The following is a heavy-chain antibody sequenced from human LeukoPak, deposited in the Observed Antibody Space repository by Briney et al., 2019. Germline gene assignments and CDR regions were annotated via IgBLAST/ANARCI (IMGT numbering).Heavy chain of an antibody. CDR2: IIPLFGTA. V-gene: IGHV1-69*06. CDR1: GDTFSSFA. Sequence: SVKVSCKASGDTFSSFAVSWVRQAPGQGLEWMGRIIPLFGTANYAQKFQGRVTITADKSTSTAYMELSSLRSEDTAVYYCARAMVVVVPAAMSSYYMDVWGKGTTVTVSS. J-gene: IGHJ6*03. D-gene: IGHD2-2*01. CDR3: ARAMVVVVPAAMSSYYMDV.